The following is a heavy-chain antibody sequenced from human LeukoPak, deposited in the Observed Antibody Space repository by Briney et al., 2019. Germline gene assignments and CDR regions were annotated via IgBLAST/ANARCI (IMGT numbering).Heavy chain of an antibody. V-gene: IGHV4-31*03. D-gene: IGHD1-26*01. CDR2: IYDSGTT. Sequence: SQTLSLTCIVSGGSISSGGYYWSWIRQHPGKGLEWIGYIYDSGTTYYNPSLKSRVTISVDTSKNQFSQKLSSVTAADTAVYYCARTLRGFAESGSWFDPWGQGTLVTVSS. CDR1: GGSISSGGYY. J-gene: IGHJ5*02. CDR3: ARTLRGFAESGSWFDP.